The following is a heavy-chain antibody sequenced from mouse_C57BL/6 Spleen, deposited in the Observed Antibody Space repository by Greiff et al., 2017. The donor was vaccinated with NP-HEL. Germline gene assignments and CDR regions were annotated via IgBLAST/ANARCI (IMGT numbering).Heavy chain of an antibody. Sequence: VQLQQSGPELVKPGASVKISCKASGYAFSSSWMNWVKQRPGKGLEWIGRIYPGDGDTNYNGKFKGKATLTADKSSSTAYMQLSSLTSEDSAVYFCASELTGTVFDYWGQGTTLTVSS. V-gene: IGHV1-82*01. J-gene: IGHJ2*01. CDR1: GYAFSSSW. CDR3: ASELTGTVFDY. CDR2: IYPGDGDT. D-gene: IGHD4-1*01.